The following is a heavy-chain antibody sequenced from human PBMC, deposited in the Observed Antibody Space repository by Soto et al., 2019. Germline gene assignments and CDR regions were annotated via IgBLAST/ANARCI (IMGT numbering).Heavy chain of an antibody. V-gene: IGHV3-33*01. D-gene: IGHD6-13*01. CDR3: ASQEAAADIPTGMDV. CDR2: IWYDGSNK. Sequence: QVQLVESGGGVVQPGRSVRLSCAASGFTFSSYGMHWVRQAPGKGLEWVAVIWYDGSNKYYADSVKGRFTISRDNSKNTLYLQMNSLRAEDTAVYYCASQEAAADIPTGMDVWGQGTTVTVSS. J-gene: IGHJ6*02. CDR1: GFTFSSYG.